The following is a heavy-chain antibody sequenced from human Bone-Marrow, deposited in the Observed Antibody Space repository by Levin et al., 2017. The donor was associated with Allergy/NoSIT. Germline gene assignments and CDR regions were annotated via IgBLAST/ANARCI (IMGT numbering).Heavy chain of an antibody. D-gene: IGHD4-11*01. CDR1: GFTFSSYA. V-gene: IGHV3-30-3*01. J-gene: IGHJ4*02. CDR3: ARVRTTVTTWFAYYFDY. Sequence: PGGSLRLSCAASGFTFSSYAMHWVRQAPGKGLEWVAVISYDGSNKYYADSVKGRFTISRDNSKNTLYLQMNSLRAEDTAVYYCARVRTTVTTWFAYYFDYWGQGTLVTVSS. CDR2: ISYDGSNK.